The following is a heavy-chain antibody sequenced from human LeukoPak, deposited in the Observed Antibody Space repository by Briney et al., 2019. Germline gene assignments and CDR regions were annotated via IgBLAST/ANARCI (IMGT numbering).Heavy chain of an antibody. Sequence: GGSLRLSCAASGFTFSDYYMSWIRQAPGKGLEWVSYISSSGSTIYYADSVKGRFTISRDNAKNSLYLQMNSLRAEDTAVYYCARGSPAPWAAAGTGGAFDIWGQGTMVTVSS. J-gene: IGHJ3*02. V-gene: IGHV3-11*01. CDR2: ISSSGSTI. CDR1: GFTFSDYY. CDR3: ARGSPAPWAAAGTGGAFDI. D-gene: IGHD6-13*01.